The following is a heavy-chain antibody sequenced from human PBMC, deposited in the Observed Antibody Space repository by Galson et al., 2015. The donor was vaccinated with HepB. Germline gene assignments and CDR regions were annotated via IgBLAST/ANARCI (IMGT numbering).Heavy chain of an antibody. Sequence: SVKVSCKASGYTFTSYYMHWLRPAPGQGLEWMGIINPSGGSTSYAQKFQGRVTMTRDTSTSTVYMELSSLRSEDTAVYYCAREGRDIVVVPAAHRMAFDIWGQGTMVTVSS. CDR3: AREGRDIVVVPAAHRMAFDI. CDR2: INPSGGST. D-gene: IGHD2-2*01. J-gene: IGHJ3*02. CDR1: GYTFTSYY. V-gene: IGHV1-46*01.